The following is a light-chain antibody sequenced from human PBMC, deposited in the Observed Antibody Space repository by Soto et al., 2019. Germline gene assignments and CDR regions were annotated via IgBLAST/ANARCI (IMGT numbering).Light chain of an antibody. Sequence: EIVMTQSPGTLSLSPGERATLSCRASQSIGNNLAWYRQTPGQAPRLLIFDASTRATGIPARFTASGSGTDFTLTITGLRSEDFAVYYCQQYYNWPPYSFGQGTKVDIK. V-gene: IGKV3-15*01. CDR1: QSIGNN. J-gene: IGKJ2*01. CDR3: QQYYNWPPYS. CDR2: DAS.